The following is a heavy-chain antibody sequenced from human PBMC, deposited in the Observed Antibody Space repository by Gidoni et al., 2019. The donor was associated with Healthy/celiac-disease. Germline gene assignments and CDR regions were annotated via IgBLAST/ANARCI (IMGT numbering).Heavy chain of an antibody. CDR1: GFTFSSYG. CDR2: IWYDGSNK. J-gene: IGHJ6*02. V-gene: IGHV3-33*01. CDR3: ARSTIRADTAMTPYYYYYGMDV. D-gene: IGHD5-18*01. Sequence: QVQLVESGGGVVQPGRSLRLSCAASGFTFSSYGMHWVRQAPGKGLEWVAVIWYDGSNKYYADSVKGRFTISRDNSKNTLYLQMNSLRAEDTAVYYCARSTIRADTAMTPYYYYYGMDVWGQGTTVTVSS.